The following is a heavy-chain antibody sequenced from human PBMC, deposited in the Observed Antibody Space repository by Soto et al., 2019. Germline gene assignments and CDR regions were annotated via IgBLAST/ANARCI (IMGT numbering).Heavy chain of an antibody. Sequence: QVQLVESGGGVVQPGRSLRLSCAASGFTFSSYAMHWVRQAPGKGLEWVAVISYDGSNKYYADSVKGRFTISRDNSKNTLYLQMNSLRAEDTAVYYCARGGVGAHYWYFDYWGQGTLVTVSS. D-gene: IGHD1-26*01. V-gene: IGHV3-30-3*01. CDR3: ARGGVGAHYWYFDY. CDR2: ISYDGSNK. J-gene: IGHJ4*02. CDR1: GFTFSSYA.